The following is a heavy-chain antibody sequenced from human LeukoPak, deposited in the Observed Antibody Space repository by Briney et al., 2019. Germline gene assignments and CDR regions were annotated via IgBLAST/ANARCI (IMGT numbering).Heavy chain of an antibody. Sequence: GGSLRLSCAASGFTFSSYALSWVRQAPGKGLEWVSAISGSGGSTYYADSVKGRFTISRDNAKNSLYLQMNSLRAEDTAVYYCADSGNYYLDCWGQGTLVTVSS. CDR2: ISGSGGST. V-gene: IGHV3-23*01. D-gene: IGHD1-26*01. CDR1: GFTFSSYA. J-gene: IGHJ4*02. CDR3: ADSGNYYLDC.